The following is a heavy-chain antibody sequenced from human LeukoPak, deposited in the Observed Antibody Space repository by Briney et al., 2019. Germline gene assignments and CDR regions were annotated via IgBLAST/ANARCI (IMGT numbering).Heavy chain of an antibody. CDR1: GGSFSGYY. CDR3: AGSSGLQGGAFDI. V-gene: IGHV4-34*01. Sequence: PSETLSLTCAVYGGSFSGYYWSWIRQPPGKGLEWIGEINHSGSTNYNPSLKSRVTISVDTSKNQFSLKLSSVTAADTAVYYCAGSSGLQGGAFDIWGQGTMVTVSS. CDR2: INHSGST. J-gene: IGHJ3*02. D-gene: IGHD6-19*01.